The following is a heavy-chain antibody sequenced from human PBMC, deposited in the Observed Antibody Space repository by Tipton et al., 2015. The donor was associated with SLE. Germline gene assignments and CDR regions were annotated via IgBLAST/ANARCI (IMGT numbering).Heavy chain of an antibody. Sequence: QVQLVQSGAEVKKPGSSVKVSCKASGGTFSGYAINWVRQAPGQGLVWMGGLIPVFGTSTYAQKFQGRATITTDDSTSTAYMELRSLRSGDSAVYYCARANWTSKACRREYFFISWGQGTLVTVST. CDR3: ARANWTSKACRREYFFIS. CDR1: GGTFSGYA. D-gene: IGHD3/OR15-3a*01. V-gene: IGHV1-69*01. CDR2: LIPVFGTS. J-gene: IGHJ4*02.